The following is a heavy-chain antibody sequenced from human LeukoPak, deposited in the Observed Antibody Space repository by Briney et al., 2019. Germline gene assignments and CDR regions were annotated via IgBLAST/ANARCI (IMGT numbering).Heavy chain of an antibody. CDR3: AKEPLFLTGSDFDY. CDR1: GFTFSSYG. V-gene: IGHV3-30*02. CDR2: IRYDGSNK. Sequence: PGGSLRLSCAASGFTFSSYGMHWVRQAPGKGLEWVAFIRYDGSNKYYADSVKGRFTISRDNSKNTLYLQMNSLRAEDTAVYYCAKEPLFLTGSDFDYWGQGTLVTVSS. D-gene: IGHD3-3*01. J-gene: IGHJ4*02.